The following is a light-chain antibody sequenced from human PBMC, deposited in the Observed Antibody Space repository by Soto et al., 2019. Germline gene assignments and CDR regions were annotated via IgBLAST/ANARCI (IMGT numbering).Light chain of an antibody. CDR1: QTALSSSNNKNY. V-gene: IGKV4-1*01. CDR3: QHYYTIPVT. Sequence: DIVLTQSPDSLAVSLGERATINCKSSQTALSSSNNKNYFAWYQQKPGQPPKLLIYWASTRESGVPDRFSGSGSGTDFTLTISSLRAEDVAVYYCQHYYTIPVTFGGGTKVEIK. J-gene: IGKJ4*01. CDR2: WAS.